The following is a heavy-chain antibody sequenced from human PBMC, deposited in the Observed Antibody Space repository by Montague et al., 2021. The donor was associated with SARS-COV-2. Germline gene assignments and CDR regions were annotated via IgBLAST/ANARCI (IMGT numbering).Heavy chain of an antibody. D-gene: IGHD3-10*01. J-gene: IGHJ6*02. Sequence: SLRLSCAASGFSFSSYGMHWVRQAPGKGLEWVAATWYDGSNKYYADSVKGRFTISRDHSKNTLSLQMNGLRAEDTAVYYCAKDHQNYYGSGSYYNYYYNGMDVWGQGTTVTVSS. CDR1: GFSFSSYG. CDR2: TWYDGSNK. V-gene: IGHV3-33*06. CDR3: AKDHQNYYGSGSYYNYYYNGMDV.